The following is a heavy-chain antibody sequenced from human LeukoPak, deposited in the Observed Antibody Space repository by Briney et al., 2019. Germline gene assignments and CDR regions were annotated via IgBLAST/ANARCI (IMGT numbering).Heavy chain of an antibody. CDR3: ARYMVRGVYYFDY. D-gene: IGHD3-10*01. V-gene: IGHV4-59*12. J-gene: IGHJ4*02. CDR1: GGSISSYY. CDR2: IYYSGST. Sequence: PSETLSLTCTVSGGSISSYYWSWIRQPPGKGLEWIGYIYYSGSTNYNPSLKSRVTISVDTSKNQFSLKLSSVTAADTAVYYCARYMVRGVYYFDYWGQGTLVTVSS.